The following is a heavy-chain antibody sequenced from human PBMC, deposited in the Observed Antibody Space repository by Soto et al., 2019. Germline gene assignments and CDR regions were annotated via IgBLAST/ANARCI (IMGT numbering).Heavy chain of an antibody. V-gene: IGHV4-31*03. CDR2: IYYSGST. CDR3: ARGTYYYDSSGYGELASTYYFDY. D-gene: IGHD3-22*01. CDR1: GGSISSGGYY. J-gene: IGHJ4*02. Sequence: SETLSLTCTVSGGSISSGGYYWSWIRQHPGKGLEWIGYIYYSGSTYYNPSLKSRVTISVDTSKNQFSLKLSSVTAADTAVYYCARGTYYYDSSGYGELASTYYFDYWGQGTLVTVSS.